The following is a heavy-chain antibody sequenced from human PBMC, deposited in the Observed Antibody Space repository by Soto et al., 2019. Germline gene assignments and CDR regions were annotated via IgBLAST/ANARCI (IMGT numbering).Heavy chain of an antibody. CDR3: ERDRSYYYDSSGYYEAPWFDP. CDR2: INASNGNT. J-gene: IGHJ5*02. D-gene: IGHD3-22*01. V-gene: IGHV1-3*01. CDR1: GYTFTSYA. Sequence: AAVQVSRKASGYTFTSYAMHWLRQAPGQRLAGMGWINASNGNTKYSQKFEGRVSIIRDTSASTAYMELSRLRSEDTAVYYCERDRSYYYDSSGYYEAPWFDPWGQGTLVTVSS.